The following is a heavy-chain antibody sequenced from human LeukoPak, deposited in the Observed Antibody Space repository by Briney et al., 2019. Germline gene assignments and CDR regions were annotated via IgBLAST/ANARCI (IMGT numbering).Heavy chain of an antibody. CDR3: ARGTAGDDSSGYYYLSAFDI. Sequence: SGTLSLTCAVSGGSISSSNWWSWVRQPPGKGLEWIGEIYHSGSTNYNPSLKSRVTISVDKSKNQFSLKLSSVTAADTAVYYCARGTAGDDSSGYYYLSAFDIWGQGTMVTVSS. J-gene: IGHJ3*02. CDR2: IYHSGST. V-gene: IGHV4-4*02. D-gene: IGHD3-22*01. CDR1: GGSISSSNW.